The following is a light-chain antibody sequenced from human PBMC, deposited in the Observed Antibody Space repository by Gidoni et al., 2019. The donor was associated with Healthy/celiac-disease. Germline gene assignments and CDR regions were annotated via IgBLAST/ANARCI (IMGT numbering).Light chain of an antibody. CDR2: AAS. CDR3: QQYYSYPPT. V-gene: IGKV1-8*01. J-gene: IGKJ5*01. CDR1: QGISSY. Sequence: AIRMTQSPSSLSASTGDRVTITCRASQGISSYLAWYQQKPGKAPKLLIYAASTLQSGVPSRFSGSGSWTDFTRTISCLQSEDIGTYYCQQYYSYPPTFGQXTRLGIK.